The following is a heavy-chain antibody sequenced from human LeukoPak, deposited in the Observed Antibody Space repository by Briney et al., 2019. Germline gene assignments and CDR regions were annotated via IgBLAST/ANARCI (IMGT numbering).Heavy chain of an antibody. V-gene: IGHV4-4*09. D-gene: IGHD1-7*01. CDR3: ARHAELGGLDP. J-gene: IGHJ5*02. Sequence: SETLSLTCTVSGGSISSYYWSWIRQPPGKGLEWIGYIYTSGSTNYNPSLKSRVTISVDTSKNQFSLKLSSVTAADTAMYYCARHAELGGLDPWGQGTLVTVSS. CDR2: IYTSGST. CDR1: GGSISSYY.